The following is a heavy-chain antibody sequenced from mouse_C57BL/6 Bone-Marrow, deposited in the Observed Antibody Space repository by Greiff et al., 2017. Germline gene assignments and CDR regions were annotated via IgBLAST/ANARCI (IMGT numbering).Heavy chain of an antibody. V-gene: IGHV1-55*01. J-gene: IGHJ4*01. CDR1: GYTFTSYW. CDR3: ARERGLLPYAMDY. CDR2: ISPGSGST. D-gene: IGHD1-1*01. Sequence: QVQLQQPGAELVKPGASVKMSCKASGYTFTSYWITWVKQRPGQGLEWIGDISPGSGSTNYNEKFKSKATLTVDTSSSTAYMQLSSLTSEDSAVYYCARERGLLPYAMDYWGQGTSVTVSS.